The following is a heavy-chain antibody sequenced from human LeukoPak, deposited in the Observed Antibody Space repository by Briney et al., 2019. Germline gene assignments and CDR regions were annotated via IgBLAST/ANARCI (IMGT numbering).Heavy chain of an antibody. CDR3: ARDNSDSDSGTYYWWFDP. V-gene: IGHV1-46*01. D-gene: IGHD3-22*01. CDR1: GFSFTSYY. CDR2: INPSGTST. J-gene: IGHJ5*02. Sequence: ASVKVSCTASGFSFTSYYMHWVRQAPGQGLEWMGIINPSGTSTNYAQRFQGRVTMTRDTSTSTVYMELSSLRSEDTAVYYCARDNSDSDSGTYYWWFDPWGQGTLVTVSS.